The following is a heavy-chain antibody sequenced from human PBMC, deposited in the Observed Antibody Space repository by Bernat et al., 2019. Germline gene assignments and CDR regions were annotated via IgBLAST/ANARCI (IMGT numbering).Heavy chain of an antibody. CDR3: ARRRKSNLAEIYWFDP. J-gene: IGHJ5*02. CDR1: GNNFTDYW. Sequence: ELPLVQSGAEVKKPGESLKISCKDFGNNFTDYWIGWVRQMPGKGLEWLGITCPGDSETLYSQSFQGQVTISADKSLSTVYLQWNSLKASDTAIYYCARRRKSNLAEIYWFDPWGQGTLVTVSS. D-gene: IGHD6-19*01. V-gene: IGHV5-51*01. CDR2: TCPGDSET.